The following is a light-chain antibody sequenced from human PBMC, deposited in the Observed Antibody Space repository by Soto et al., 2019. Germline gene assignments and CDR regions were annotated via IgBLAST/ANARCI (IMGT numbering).Light chain of an antibody. V-gene: IGKV1-5*03. Sequence: DIQMTQSPSTLSASVGDRVTITCRASQSISSWLAWYQQKPGKAPKLLIYKASSLESGFPSRFSGSGSGTGFTLTISSLQPDDFATYYGQEDNCYLWTFGQGTEVEIK. CDR1: QSISSW. J-gene: IGKJ1*01. CDR2: KAS. CDR3: QEDNCYLWT.